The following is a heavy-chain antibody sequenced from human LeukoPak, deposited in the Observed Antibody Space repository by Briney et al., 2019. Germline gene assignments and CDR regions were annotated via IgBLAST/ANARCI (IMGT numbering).Heavy chain of an antibody. CDR2: ISGSGSII. D-gene: IGHD2-21*02. J-gene: IGHJ6*03. V-gene: IGHV3-11*04. CDR3: ARVFKEWVTAIFYYYYMDV. Sequence: GGSLRLSCAASGFTFSDYFMTWIRQAPGKGLESVSYISGSGSIIHYADSVKGRFTISRDNAKNSLYLQMNSLRAEDTAVYYCARVFKEWVTAIFYYYYMDVWGKGTTVTVSS. CDR1: GFTFSDYF.